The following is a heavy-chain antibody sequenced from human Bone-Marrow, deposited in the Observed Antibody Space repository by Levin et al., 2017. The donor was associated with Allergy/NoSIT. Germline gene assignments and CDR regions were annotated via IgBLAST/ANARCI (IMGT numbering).Heavy chain of an antibody. V-gene: IGHV4-39*07. D-gene: IGHD4-17*01. Sequence: SQTLSLTCTVSGGSISSSSYYWGWIRQPPGKGLEWIGSIYYSGSTYYNPSLKSRVTISVDTSKNQFSLKLSSVTAADTAVYYCARAGHDYGDYVWLVTASLDYWGQGTLVTVSS. CDR2: IYYSGST. J-gene: IGHJ4*02. CDR3: ARAGHDYGDYVWLVTASLDY. CDR1: GGSISSSSYY.